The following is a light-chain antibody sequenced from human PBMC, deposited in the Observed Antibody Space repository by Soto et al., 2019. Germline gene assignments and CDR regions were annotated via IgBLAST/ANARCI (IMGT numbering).Light chain of an antibody. V-gene: IGLV2-23*02. CDR1: SSDVGSYNL. J-gene: IGLJ1*01. CDR2: EVS. CDR3: CSYAGSSSYV. Sequence: QSALTQPASGSGSPRQSITISCTGNSSDVGSYNLVSWYQQLPGKAPKLMIYEVSKRPSGVSNRFSGSKSGNTASLTISGLQAEDEADYYCCSYAGSSSYVFGTGTKVTVL.